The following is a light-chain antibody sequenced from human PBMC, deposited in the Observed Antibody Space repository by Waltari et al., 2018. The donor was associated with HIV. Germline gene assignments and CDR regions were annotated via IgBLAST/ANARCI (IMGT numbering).Light chain of an antibody. J-gene: IGLJ3*02. Sequence: QSVLTQPPSASGTPGQRVTISCSGGSSNIGSNPVSWYQQLPGTAPKLLIYSDNRRPSGVPDRFSGSKSGTSASLAISGLQSEDEADYHCAGWDDSVDGPVFGGWTILTVL. V-gene: IGLV1-44*01. CDR2: SDN. CDR1: SSNIGSNP. CDR3: AGWDDSVDGPV.